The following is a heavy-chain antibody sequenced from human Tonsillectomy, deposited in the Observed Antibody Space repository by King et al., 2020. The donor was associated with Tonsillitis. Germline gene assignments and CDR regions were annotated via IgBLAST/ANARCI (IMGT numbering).Heavy chain of an antibody. CDR2: IYPGDSDT. J-gene: IGHJ5*02. CDR1: GYTFTSYW. D-gene: IGHD5-18*01. CDR3: ARLPHEGYSYGLGWFDP. V-gene: IGHV5-51*03. Sequence: EVQLVQSGAEVKKPGESLKISCKGSGYTFTSYWIAWVRQMPGKGLEWMGLIYPGDSDTRYSPSFQGQVTISADKSISTAYLQWSSLKASDTAMYYCARLPHEGYSYGLGWFDPWGQGTLVTVSS.